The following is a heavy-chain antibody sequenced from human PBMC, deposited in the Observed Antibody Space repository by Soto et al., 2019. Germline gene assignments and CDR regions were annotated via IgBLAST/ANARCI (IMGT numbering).Heavy chain of an antibody. CDR1: GGSISSYY. V-gene: IGHV4-59*01. D-gene: IGHD3-10*02. J-gene: IGHJ5*01. Sequence: QVQLQESGPGLVKPSETLSLTCTVSGGSISSYYWSWIRQPPGKGLEWIGFIFYSGSTSYNPSLQSRRTIIKSTAGYQVLLELNSVTAADTAVYYCASMIGDPVLSFDSWGQGTLVAVSS. CDR2: IFYSGST. CDR3: ASMIGDPVLSFDS.